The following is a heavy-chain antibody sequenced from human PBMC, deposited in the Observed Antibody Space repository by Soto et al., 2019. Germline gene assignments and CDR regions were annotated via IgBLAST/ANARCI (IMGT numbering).Heavy chain of an antibody. CDR2: IYHSGST. Sequence: SETLSLTCAVSGYSISSGYYWGWIRQPPGKGLEWIGSIYHSGSTYYNPSLKSRVTISVDTSKNQFSLKLSSVTAADTAVYYCARDYGDYEGNFDYWGQGTLVTVSS. J-gene: IGHJ4*02. CDR1: GYSISSGYY. CDR3: ARDYGDYEGNFDY. D-gene: IGHD4-17*01. V-gene: IGHV4-38-2*02.